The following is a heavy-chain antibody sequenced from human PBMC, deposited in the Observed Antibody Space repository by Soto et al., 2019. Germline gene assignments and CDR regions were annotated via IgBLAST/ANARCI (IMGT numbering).Heavy chain of an antibody. CDR3: ARVGGRYQPAICY. V-gene: IGHV1-8*01. D-gene: IGHD2-2*01. CDR2: MNPNSGNT. CDR1: GYSFTSYD. J-gene: IGHJ4*02. Sequence: ASVKVSCRASGYSFTSYDINWVRQATGQGLEWMGWMNPNSGNTGYAQKFQGRVTMTRNTSISTAYMELSSLRSEDTAVYYCARVGGRYQPAICYWGQGTLVTVSS.